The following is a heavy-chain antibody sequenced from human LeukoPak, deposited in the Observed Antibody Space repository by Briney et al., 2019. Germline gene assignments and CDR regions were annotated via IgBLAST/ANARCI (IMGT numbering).Heavy chain of an antibody. D-gene: IGHD6-13*01. Sequence: PGGSLRLSCAASGFTFSTYSMNWVRQAPGKGLEWVSYISNTGSPIYYADSVKGRFSISRDNARNSLYLQMNSLRAEDTGVYYCARDVYRGSSWYAFDYWGQGTLVTVSS. CDR3: ARDVYRGSSWYAFDY. J-gene: IGHJ4*02. CDR2: ISNTGSPI. CDR1: GFTFSTYS. V-gene: IGHV3-48*04.